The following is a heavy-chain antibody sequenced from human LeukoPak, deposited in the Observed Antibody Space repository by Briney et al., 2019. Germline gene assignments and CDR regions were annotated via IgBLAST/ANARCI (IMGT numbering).Heavy chain of an antibody. V-gene: IGHV3-11*01. CDR1: GFTFSDYY. CDR3: AKDRIGLRVRSSRDAFDI. CDR2: ISSSGSTM. D-gene: IGHD2-15*01. Sequence: GGSLRLSCAASGFTFSDYYMSWIRQAPGKGLEWVSYISSSGSTMYYADSVQGRFTISRDNSKNTLYLQMNSLRAGDTAVYYCAKDRIGLRVRSSRDAFDIWGQGTMVTVSS. J-gene: IGHJ3*02.